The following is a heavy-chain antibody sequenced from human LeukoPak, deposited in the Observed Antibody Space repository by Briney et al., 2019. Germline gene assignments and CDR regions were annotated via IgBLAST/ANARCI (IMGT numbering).Heavy chain of an antibody. CDR2: IYYSGST. D-gene: IGHD3-10*01. CDR1: GFTFSSSAM. Sequence: GSLRLSCAASGFTFSSSAMNWVRQAPGKGLEWIGSIYYSGSTYYNPSLKSRVTISVDTSKNQFSLKLSSVTAAGTAVYYCARGGLLWFGVMNYNWFDPWGQGTLVTVSS. CDR3: ARGGLLWFGVMNYNWFDP. J-gene: IGHJ5*02. V-gene: IGHV4-38-2*01.